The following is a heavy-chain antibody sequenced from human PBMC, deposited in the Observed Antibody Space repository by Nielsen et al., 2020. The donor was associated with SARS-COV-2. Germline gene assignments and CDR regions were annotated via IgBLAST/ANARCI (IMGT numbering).Heavy chain of an antibody. CDR3: ARAHDSSGYNFDY. D-gene: IGHD3-22*01. CDR1: GFTFSSYA. Sequence: GEPLKISCAASGFTFSSYAMHWVRQAPGKGLEWVAVISYDGSNKYYADSVKGRFTISRDNSKNTLYLQMNSLRAEDTAVYYCARAHDSSGYNFDYWGQGTLVTVSS. V-gene: IGHV3-30-3*01. CDR2: ISYDGSNK. J-gene: IGHJ4*02.